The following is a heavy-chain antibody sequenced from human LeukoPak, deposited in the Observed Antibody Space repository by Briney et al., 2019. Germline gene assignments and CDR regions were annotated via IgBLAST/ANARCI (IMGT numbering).Heavy chain of an antibody. CDR2: IFYSGST. CDR3: ARALSGWGVFDS. V-gene: IGHV4-39*07. Sequence: SETLSLTCTVSGGSISTSNYYWGWIRQPPGKGLEWIGNIFYSGSTYYGPFLKSRVTISVDTSKNQFSLKLSSVTAADTAVYYCARALSGWGVFDSWGQGSLVTVSS. J-gene: IGHJ4*02. D-gene: IGHD6-19*01. CDR1: GGSISTSNYY.